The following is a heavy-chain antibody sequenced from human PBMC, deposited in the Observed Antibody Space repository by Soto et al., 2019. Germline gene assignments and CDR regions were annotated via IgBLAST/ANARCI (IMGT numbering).Heavy chain of an antibody. Sequence: QVQLVQSGAEGKKPGASVKVSCKSSGYTFSMSGISWVRQAPGQGREWMGWISGYNGNTNYEQKFQDRVTMTTDTSTNTAYMELRSLKSDDTAVYYCAREGPRPYYYYGMDVWGQGPTVTVAS. CDR1: GYTFSMSG. CDR2: ISGYNGNT. J-gene: IGHJ6*02. CDR3: AREGPRPYYYYGMDV. V-gene: IGHV1-18*01.